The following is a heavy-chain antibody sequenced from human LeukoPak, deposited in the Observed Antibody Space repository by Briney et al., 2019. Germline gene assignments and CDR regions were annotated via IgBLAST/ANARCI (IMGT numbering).Heavy chain of an antibody. J-gene: IGHJ3*02. CDR2: ISAYNGNT. Sequence: ASVKVSCKASGYTFISYGFTWVRQAPGQGLEWMGWISAYNGNTNYAQKLQGRVIMTTDTSTSTAYMELRSLRSDDTAVYYCARLPGDQGAFDIWGQGTMVTVSS. CDR1: GYTFISYG. CDR3: ARLPGDQGAFDI. D-gene: IGHD7-27*01. V-gene: IGHV1-18*01.